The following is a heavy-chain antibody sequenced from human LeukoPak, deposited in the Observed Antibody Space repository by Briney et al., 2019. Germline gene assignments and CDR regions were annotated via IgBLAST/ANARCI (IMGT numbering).Heavy chain of an antibody. D-gene: IGHD1-26*01. CDR2: INHSGST. CDR1: GGPFSGYY. J-gene: IGHJ4*02. V-gene: IGHV4-34*01. Sequence: SETLSLTCAVYGGPFSGYYWSWIRQPPRKGLEWIGEINHSGSTNYNPSLKSRVTISVDTSKNQCSLKLSSVTAADTAVYYCARASPEYSGSYYRDYWGQGTLVTVSS. CDR3: ARASPEYSGSYYRDY.